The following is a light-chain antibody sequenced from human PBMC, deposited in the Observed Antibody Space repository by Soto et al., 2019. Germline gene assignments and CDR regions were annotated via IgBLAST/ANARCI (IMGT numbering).Light chain of an antibody. J-gene: IGLJ1*01. Sequence: QSVLTQPPSVSAAPGQRVTISCSGSSSNIGSNYVSWHQQLPGTAPKLLIYEHDKRPSRIPDRFSGSKSGSSATLGITGLQTGDEADYYCGTWDSSLNLYVFGPGTKVTVL. CDR1: SSNIGSNY. CDR3: GTWDSSLNLYV. CDR2: EHD. V-gene: IGLV1-51*02.